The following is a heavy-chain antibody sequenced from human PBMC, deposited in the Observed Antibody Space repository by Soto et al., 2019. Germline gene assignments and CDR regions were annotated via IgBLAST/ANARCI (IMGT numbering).Heavy chain of an antibody. Sequence: EVQLVESGGGLVQPGESLRLSCAASGFTFSDHYMDWVRQAPGKGLEWVGRTRNKANSYTTEYAASVKGRFTISRDDSKNSLYLQMNSMKTEDTAVYYCARVRSSDYYFDYWGQGTLVTVSS. V-gene: IGHV3-72*01. CDR2: TRNKANSYTT. CDR1: GFTFSDHY. J-gene: IGHJ4*02. CDR3: ARVRSSDYYFDY. D-gene: IGHD1-26*01.